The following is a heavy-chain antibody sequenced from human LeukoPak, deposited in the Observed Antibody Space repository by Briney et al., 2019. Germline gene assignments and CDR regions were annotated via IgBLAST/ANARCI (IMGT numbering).Heavy chain of an antibody. CDR2: IKHNGGEK. D-gene: IGHD3-22*01. V-gene: IGHV3-7*01. CDR3: ARDRGWRSSGYYLYHFDY. J-gene: IGHJ4*02. Sequence: PGGSLRLSCAVSGFTFGGFWMSWSRQAPGKGLEWVASIKHNGGEKYYVDSVKGRFTISRDNAKNSLYLEMSSLRVEDTAVYYCARDRGWRSSGYYLYHFDYWGQGTLVTFAS. CDR1: GFTFGGFW.